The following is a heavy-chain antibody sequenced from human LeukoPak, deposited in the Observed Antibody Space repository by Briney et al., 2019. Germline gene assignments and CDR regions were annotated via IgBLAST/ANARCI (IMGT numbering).Heavy chain of an antibody. CDR2: LNHSGST. D-gene: IGHD6-6*01. CDR3: ARGQYSSSPVFDF. Sequence: SETLSLTCAVYGGSFSGYYWSWIRQPPGKGLEWIGELNHSGSTKYNPSLKSRVTISEDTSKHQFSLKLSSVTAADTAVYYCARGQYSSSPVFDFWGQGTLVSVSS. CDR1: GGSFSGYY. J-gene: IGHJ4*02. V-gene: IGHV4-34*01.